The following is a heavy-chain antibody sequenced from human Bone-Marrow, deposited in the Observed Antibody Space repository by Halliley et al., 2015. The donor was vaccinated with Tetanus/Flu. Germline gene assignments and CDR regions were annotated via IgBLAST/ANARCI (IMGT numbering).Heavy chain of an antibody. V-gene: IGHV3-66*01. J-gene: IGHJ6*02. CDR3: VRANRIYGMDV. CDR2: IYRGGSK. Sequence: RGGVWVSVIYRGGSKYYADSVKGRFTISRDNSKNKVYLQLNSLRAEDRGGYYCVRANRIYGMDVWGQGTTVTVSS.